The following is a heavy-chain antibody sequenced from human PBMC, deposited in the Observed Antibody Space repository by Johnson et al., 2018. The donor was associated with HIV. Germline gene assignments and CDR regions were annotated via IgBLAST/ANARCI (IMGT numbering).Heavy chain of an antibody. CDR1: GFTFSNYW. V-gene: IGHV3-7*05. CDR3: ARLIAVVIDGFDI. D-gene: IGHD3-22*01. CDR2: INQDGSEK. Sequence: VQLVESGGGVVRPGGSLRLSCAASGFTFSNYWMSWVRQAPGKGLEWVANINQDGSEKYFVDSVKGRFTISRDNAKNSLYLQMNTLRAEDTAVYYCARLIAVVIDGFDIWGQGTMVTVSA. J-gene: IGHJ3*02.